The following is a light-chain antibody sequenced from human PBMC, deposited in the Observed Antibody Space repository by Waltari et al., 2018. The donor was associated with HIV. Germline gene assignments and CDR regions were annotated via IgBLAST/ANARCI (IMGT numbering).Light chain of an antibody. V-gene: IGLV1-47*01. CDR1: TSNVGTNF. CDR2: RDN. CDR3: ATWDGSLGAFFV. J-gene: IGLJ1*01. Sequence: QSVLTQPPSASGTPGQRVTISFSGTTSNVGTNFVSWYQHLPGAAPKLLMYRDNRRPSGVPDRFSGSKSGASASLAISGLRSEDEGDYYCATWDGSLGAFFVFGVGTKVTVL.